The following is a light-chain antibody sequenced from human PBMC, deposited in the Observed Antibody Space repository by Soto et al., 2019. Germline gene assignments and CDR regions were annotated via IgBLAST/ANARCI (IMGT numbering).Light chain of an antibody. CDR1: NIESKT. Sequence: SYELTQPPSVSVAPGQTARITCGGNNIESKTVHWYQLRPGQAPVLVVYDDRNRPSRIPERFSGSNSGNTASLTISRVEAGDEADYYCQAWDSSSDHWVFGGGTKVTVL. J-gene: IGLJ3*02. CDR2: DDR. CDR3: QAWDSSSDHWV. V-gene: IGLV3-21*02.